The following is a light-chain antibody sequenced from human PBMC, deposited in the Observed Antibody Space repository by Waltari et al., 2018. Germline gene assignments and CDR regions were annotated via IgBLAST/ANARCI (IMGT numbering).Light chain of an antibody. CDR1: QGINNY. CDR2: YAS. J-gene: IGKJ1*01. V-gene: IGKV1-33*01. Sequence: DIQMTQSPSSLSASIGDRVTITCRASQGINNYLSWYQQKPGKAPKRLIFYASNLESGVPSRFSGSGSGTDYTITISSLQPEDIATYYCQQYDNFPRTFGQGTKVEIK. CDR3: QQYDNFPRT.